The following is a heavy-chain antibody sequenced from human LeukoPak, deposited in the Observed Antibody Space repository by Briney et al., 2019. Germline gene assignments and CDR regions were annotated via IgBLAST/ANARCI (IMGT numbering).Heavy chain of an antibody. CDR3: ARVTGRDDAFDI. D-gene: IGHD1-14*01. CDR2: IYYSGST. CDR1: GGSISSSSYY. V-gene: IGHV4-39*07. Sequence: SETLSLTCTVSGGSISSSSYYWGWIRQPPGKGLEWIGSIYYSGSTYYNPSLKSRVTISVDTSKNQFSLKLNSVTAADTAVYYCARVTGRDDAFDIWGQGTMVTVSS. J-gene: IGHJ3*02.